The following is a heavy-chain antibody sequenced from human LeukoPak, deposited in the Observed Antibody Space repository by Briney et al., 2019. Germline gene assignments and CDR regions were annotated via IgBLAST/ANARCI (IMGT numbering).Heavy chain of an antibody. Sequence: ASVKVSCKASGYTFTGYYMHWVRQAPGQGLEWMGWINPNSGGTNYAQKFQGRVTMTRDTSISTAYMELSRLRSDDTAVYYCARSYTVTTFYFDYWGQGTLVTVSS. V-gene: IGHV1-2*02. CDR1: GYTFTGYY. J-gene: IGHJ4*02. CDR3: ARSYTVTTFYFDY. CDR2: INPNSGGT. D-gene: IGHD4-17*01.